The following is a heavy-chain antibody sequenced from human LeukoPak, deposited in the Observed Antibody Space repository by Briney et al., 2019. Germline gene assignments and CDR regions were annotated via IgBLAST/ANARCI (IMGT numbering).Heavy chain of an antibody. V-gene: IGHV4-39*01. D-gene: IGHD6-19*01. Sequence: PSETLSLTCNVSGGSIGGHTFYWDWIRQPPGKGLEWIATIYYNGNTFYNPSLKSRVAISIDMSKSQFSLHLSSVTAADTAIYYCARLTALAGHRGAFDVWGPGTMVTVSS. CDR2: IYYNGNT. J-gene: IGHJ3*01. CDR3: ARLTALAGHRGAFDV. CDR1: GGSIGGHTFY.